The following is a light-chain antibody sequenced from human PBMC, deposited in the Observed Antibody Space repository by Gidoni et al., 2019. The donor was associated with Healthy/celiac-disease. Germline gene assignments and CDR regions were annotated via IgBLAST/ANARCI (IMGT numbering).Light chain of an antibody. V-gene: IGKV1-5*03. J-gene: IGKJ2*01. Sequence: DIQMTQSPSTLSASVGDRVTITCRASQSISSWLAWYQQKPGKAPKLLIYKASSLESGVPSMFSGSGSGTEFTLTISSLQPDDVATYYCQQYNSYQYTFXQXTKLEIK. CDR2: KAS. CDR1: QSISSW. CDR3: QQYNSYQYT.